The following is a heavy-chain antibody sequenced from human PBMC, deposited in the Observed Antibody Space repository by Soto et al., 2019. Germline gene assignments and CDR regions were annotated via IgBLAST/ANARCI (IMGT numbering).Heavy chain of an antibody. D-gene: IGHD3-9*01. CDR1: GGTFSSYA. CDR3: ARSDIYDILTRNWFDP. V-gene: IGHV1-69*13. CDR2: IIPIFGTA. J-gene: IGHJ5*02. Sequence: SVKVSCKASGGTFSSYAISWVRQAPGQGLEWMGGIIPIFGTANYAQKFQGRVTITADESTSTAYMELSSLRSEDTAVYYCARSDIYDILTRNWFDPWGQGTLVTVSS.